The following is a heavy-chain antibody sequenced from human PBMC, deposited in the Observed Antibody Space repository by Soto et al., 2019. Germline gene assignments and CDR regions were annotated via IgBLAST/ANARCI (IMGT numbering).Heavy chain of an antibody. CDR1: GGSFSGYY. CDR2: INHSGST. D-gene: IGHD6-19*01. V-gene: IGHV4-34*01. Sequence: SETLSLTCAVYGGSFSGYYWSWIRQPPGKGLEWIGEINHSGSTNYNPSLKSRVTISVDTSKNQFSLKLSSVTAADTAVYYCASAAVAGTFGWFDPWGQGTLVTVSS. CDR3: ASAAVAGTFGWFDP. J-gene: IGHJ5*02.